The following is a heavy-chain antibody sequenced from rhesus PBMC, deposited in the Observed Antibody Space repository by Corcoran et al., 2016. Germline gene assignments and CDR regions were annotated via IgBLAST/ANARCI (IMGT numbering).Heavy chain of an antibody. V-gene: IGHV4-160*01. CDR2: IYGSSGST. CDR3: ARDKGGGLDS. Sequence: QVQLQESGPGLVKPSETLSLTCAVSGGSFRSYWWGWIRQPPGKGLEWIGGIYGSSGSTEYNPSLKSRATISRDTSKNQFSLKLSSVTAADTAVYYCARDKGGGLDSWGQGVVVTVSS. CDR1: GGSFRSYW. J-gene: IGHJ6*01. D-gene: IGHD3-34*01.